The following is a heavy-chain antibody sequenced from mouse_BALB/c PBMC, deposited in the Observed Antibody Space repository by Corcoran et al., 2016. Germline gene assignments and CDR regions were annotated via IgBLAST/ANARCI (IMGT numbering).Heavy chain of an antibody. V-gene: IGHV3-6*02. CDR2: ISYDGSN. J-gene: IGHJ3*01. D-gene: IGHD2-1*01. CDR3: ARMGGNYWDFAY. CDR1: GYSITSGYY. Sequence: DVQLQESGPGLVKPSQSLSLTCSVTGYSITSGYYWNWIRQFPGNKLEWMGYISYDGSNNYNPSLKNRISITRDTSKNQFFLKLNSVTTEDTATYYCARMGGNYWDFAYWGQGTLVTVSA.